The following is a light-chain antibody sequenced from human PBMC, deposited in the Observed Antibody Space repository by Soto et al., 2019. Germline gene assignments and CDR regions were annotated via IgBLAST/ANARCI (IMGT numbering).Light chain of an antibody. J-gene: IGKJ5*01. CDR1: QSVSSSY. V-gene: IGKV3-20*01. CDR3: QHYAGGSRIT. CDR2: GAS. Sequence: MVLTQPPGTLSLSPGGRATLACRASQSVSSSYLAWYQQKPGQAPRLLISGASSRATGIPDRFSGSGFGTDFTLTISRLEPEDFALYYCQHYAGGSRITFGQGTRLEI.